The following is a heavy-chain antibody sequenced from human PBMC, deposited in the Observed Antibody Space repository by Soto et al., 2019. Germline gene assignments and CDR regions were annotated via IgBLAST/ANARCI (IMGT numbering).Heavy chain of an antibody. CDR2: INPNSGGT. CDR1: GYTFTGYY. Sequence: QVQLVQSGAEVKKPGASVKVSCKASGYTFTGYYMHWVRQAPGQGLEWMGWINPNSGGTNYAQKVQGWVTMTGDTSISTASMELSRLRSDDTAVYYCARGVRNWFDPWGQGTLVTVSS. J-gene: IGHJ5*02. D-gene: IGHD3-22*01. CDR3: ARGVRNWFDP. V-gene: IGHV1-2*04.